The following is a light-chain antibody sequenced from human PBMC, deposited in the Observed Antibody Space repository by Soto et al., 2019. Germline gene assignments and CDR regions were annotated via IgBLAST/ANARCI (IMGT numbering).Light chain of an antibody. CDR3: QQYYDTPPT. Sequence: DIVMTQSPGSLAVSLGERATINCKSSQSVVYSSNNHSYLAWYQQKVGQPPKVLIYWTSTPESGVPDRFSGSGSGTDFTLTISNLQPEDVAVYYCQQYYDTPPTFGGGTKVEIK. CDR1: QSVVYSSNNHSY. CDR2: WTS. V-gene: IGKV4-1*01. J-gene: IGKJ4*01.